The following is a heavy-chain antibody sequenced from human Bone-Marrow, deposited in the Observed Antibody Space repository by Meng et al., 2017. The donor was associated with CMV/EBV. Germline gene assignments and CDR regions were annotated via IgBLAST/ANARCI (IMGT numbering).Heavy chain of an antibody. CDR1: GYTLTSYY. V-gene: IGHV1-46*01. Sequence: ASLKVSCKASGYTLTSYYMHWVRQAPGQGLEWMGIINPSGGSTSYAQKFQGRVTMTRDTSTSTVYMELSSLRSEDTAVYYCARDRPYCSGTSCYTRNVLEWLFGMDVWGQGTTVTVSS. D-gene: IGHD2-2*02. CDR3: ARDRPYCSGTSCYTRNVLEWLFGMDV. J-gene: IGHJ6*02. CDR2: INPSGGST.